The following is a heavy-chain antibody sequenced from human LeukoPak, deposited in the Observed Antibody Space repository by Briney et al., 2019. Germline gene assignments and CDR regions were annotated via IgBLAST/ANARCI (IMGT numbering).Heavy chain of an antibody. J-gene: IGHJ4*02. CDR3: ASTSGWYEPIDY. D-gene: IGHD6-19*01. V-gene: IGHV3-33*01. Sequence: GGSLRLSCAASGFTFSSYGMHWVRQAPGKGLEWVAVIWYDGSNKYYADSVKGRFTISRDNSKNTLYLQMNSLRAEDTAVYYCASTSGWYEPIDYWGQGTLVTVPS. CDR1: GFTFSSYG. CDR2: IWYDGSNK.